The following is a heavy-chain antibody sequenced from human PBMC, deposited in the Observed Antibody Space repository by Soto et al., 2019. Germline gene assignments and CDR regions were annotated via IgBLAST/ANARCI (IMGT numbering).Heavy chain of an antibody. CDR3: ARVGYSSSWFWYFDL. CDR2: IYYSGNT. CDR1: GGSMSNYY. V-gene: IGHV4-59*01. D-gene: IGHD6-13*01. J-gene: IGHJ2*01. Sequence: QVHLLESGPGLLKSSETLSLTRIVSGGSMSNYYWSWIRQPPGKGLEWIGYIYYSGNTKYNPSLKSRVTISKDTSKNQFSLKLSSVTAADTAVYYCARVGYSSSWFWYFDLWGRGTLVTVSS.